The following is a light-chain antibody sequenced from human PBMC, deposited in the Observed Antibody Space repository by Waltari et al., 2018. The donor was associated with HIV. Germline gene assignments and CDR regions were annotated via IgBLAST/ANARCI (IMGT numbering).Light chain of an antibody. Sequence: QTVVTQEPSFSVSPGGTVTLTCGLSSGSVSTTYYPSWYQQTPGQAPRTLIYSTNPRSSGVPDRFSGSSLGNRAALTITGAQADDESDYYCVLYMGSGIWVFGGGTKLTVL. V-gene: IGLV8-61*01. J-gene: IGLJ3*02. CDR1: SGSVSTTYY. CDR2: STN. CDR3: VLYMGSGIWV.